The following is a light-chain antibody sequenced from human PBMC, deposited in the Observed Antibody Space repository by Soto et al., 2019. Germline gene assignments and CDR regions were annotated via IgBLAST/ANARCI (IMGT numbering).Light chain of an antibody. CDR2: EVS. V-gene: IGLV2-14*03. J-gene: IGLJ1*01. Sequence: QPALVQPASLSASPEQSIAISCTGTSSDIGAYDYVSWYQQFSHKPPKLIIYEVSHRPSGVSDRFSGSKSVNTATLTISRLQAEDEADYYYSSYTSSSTQVFGTGTKVTVL. CDR1: SSDIGAYDY. CDR3: SSYTSSSTQV.